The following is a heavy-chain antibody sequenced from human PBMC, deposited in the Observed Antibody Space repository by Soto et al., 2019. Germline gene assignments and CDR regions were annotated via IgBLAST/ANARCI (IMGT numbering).Heavy chain of an antibody. CDR3: ARYNSYAIDY. J-gene: IGHJ4*02. V-gene: IGHV4-59*01. Sequence: PETLSLTCTASGTSISSYYWSWIRQPPGQGLEWIANIHYSGTTNYNPSLASRVTLSVDTSKNQFSLKMTSVTAADRAMYFCARYNSYAIDYWGRGTLLTVSS. CDR2: IHYSGTT. D-gene: IGHD2-8*01. CDR1: GTSISSYY.